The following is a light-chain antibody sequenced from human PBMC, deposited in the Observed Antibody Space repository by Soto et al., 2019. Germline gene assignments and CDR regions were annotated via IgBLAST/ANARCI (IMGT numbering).Light chain of an antibody. CDR3: MQGTHWPLT. Sequence: DVVMAQSPLSLPVTLGQPASISCRSNQSLGYGDGNTYLSWMQQRPGQSPRRLIYQVSKRDTGVPDRLSGSESGTDFTLKITSVETEDVEVYYCMQGTHWPLTIGQGKVLEI. CDR1: QSLGYGDGNTY. V-gene: IGKV2-30*01. J-gene: IGKJ5*01. CDR2: QVS.